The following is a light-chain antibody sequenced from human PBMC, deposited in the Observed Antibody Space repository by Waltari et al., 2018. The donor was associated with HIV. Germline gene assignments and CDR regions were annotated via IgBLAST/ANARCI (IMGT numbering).Light chain of an antibody. Sequence: SSELTQDPAVSVALGQTVRITCQGDSLRSYYANWYQQKPGQAPVLVIYGKNNRPSGIPDRFSGSSSGNTASLTITGAQAEDEADDYCNSRDSSGDVVFGGGTKLTVL. V-gene: IGLV3-19*01. CDR2: GKN. J-gene: IGLJ2*01. CDR1: SLRSYY. CDR3: NSRDSSGDVV.